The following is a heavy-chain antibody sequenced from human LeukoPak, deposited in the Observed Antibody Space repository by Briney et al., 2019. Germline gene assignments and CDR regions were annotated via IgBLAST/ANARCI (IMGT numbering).Heavy chain of an antibody. CDR1: GGTFSSYA. D-gene: IGHD3-3*01. CDR2: ISGSGGST. V-gene: IGHV3-23*01. CDR3: AKEPLRFLEWLYFDY. J-gene: IGHJ4*02. Sequence: ASVKVSCKASGGTFSSYAISWVRQAPGKGLEWVSAISGSGGSTYYADSVKGRFTISRDNSKNTLYLQMNSLRAEDTAVYYCAKEPLRFLEWLYFDYWGQGTLVTVSS.